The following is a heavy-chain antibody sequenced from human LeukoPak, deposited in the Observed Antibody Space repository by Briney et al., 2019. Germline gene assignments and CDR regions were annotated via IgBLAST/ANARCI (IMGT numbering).Heavy chain of an antibody. CDR1: GFTFSSYS. CDR3: ARGHCSSTGCYGWFDP. D-gene: IGHD2-2*01. V-gene: IGHV3-21*01. CDR2: ISSSSSYI. Sequence: PGGSLRLSCAASGFTFSSYSMNWVRQAPGKGLEWVSSISSSSSYIYYADSVKGRFTISRDNAKNSLYLQMNSLRAEDTAVYYCARGHCSSTGCYGWFDPWGQGTLVTVSS. J-gene: IGHJ5*02.